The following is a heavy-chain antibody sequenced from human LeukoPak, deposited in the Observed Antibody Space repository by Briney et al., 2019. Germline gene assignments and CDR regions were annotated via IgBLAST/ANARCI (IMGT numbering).Heavy chain of an antibody. CDR3: ARGRRLRQFDY. Sequence: SVKVSCKASGGTFSSYAISWVRHAPGQGLERMGGIIPIFGTANYAQKFQGRVTITTDESTSTAYMELSSLRSEDTAVYYCARGRRLRQFDYWGQGTLVTVSS. CDR2: IIPIFGTA. V-gene: IGHV1-69*05. CDR1: GGTFSSYA. D-gene: IGHD5-12*01. J-gene: IGHJ4*02.